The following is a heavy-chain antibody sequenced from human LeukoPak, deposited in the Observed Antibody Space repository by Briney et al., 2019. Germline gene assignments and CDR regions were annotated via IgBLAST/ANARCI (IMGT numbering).Heavy chain of an antibody. Sequence: SETLPLTCTVSGGSISTYYWSWIRQPPGKRLEWIGYIYYTGSSNYNPSLESRVSMAVATSKNQFSLKLSSVTAADTAVYFCARSGGSGSPLDYWGQGTLVTVSS. CDR3: ARSGGSGSPLDY. V-gene: IGHV4-59*01. CDR1: GGSISTYY. J-gene: IGHJ4*02. D-gene: IGHD3-10*01. CDR2: IYYTGSS.